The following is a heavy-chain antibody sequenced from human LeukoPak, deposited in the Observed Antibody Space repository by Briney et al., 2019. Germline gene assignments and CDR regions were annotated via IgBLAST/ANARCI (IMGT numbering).Heavy chain of an antibody. D-gene: IGHD5-18*01. J-gene: IGHJ4*02. CDR3: ARVVLGYSYGLLDY. CDR2: ISHGGSNK. CDR1: GFTFSTHS. V-gene: IGHV3-30*01. Sequence: GGSLRLSCAASGFTFSTHSMHWLRQAPGKGLEWVAGISHGGSNKDYADSVKSRFTISGDNSKNTLYLQMNSLRADDTAVYYCARVVLGYSYGLLDYWGQGTLVTVSS.